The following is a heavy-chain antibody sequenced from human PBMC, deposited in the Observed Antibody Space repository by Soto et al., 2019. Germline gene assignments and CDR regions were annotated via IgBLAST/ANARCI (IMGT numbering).Heavy chain of an antibody. V-gene: IGHV3-30*18. J-gene: IGHJ4*02. Sequence: QVQLVESGGGVVQPGRSLRLSCAASGFTFSSYGMHWVRQAPGKGLEWVAVISYDGSNKYYADSVKGRFTISRDNSKNTLYLQMNSLRAEDTAVYYCAKDCPPSYGDYGWGYYFDYWGQGTLVTVSS. CDR1: GFTFSSYG. CDR3: AKDCPPSYGDYGWGYYFDY. CDR2: ISYDGSNK. D-gene: IGHD4-17*01.